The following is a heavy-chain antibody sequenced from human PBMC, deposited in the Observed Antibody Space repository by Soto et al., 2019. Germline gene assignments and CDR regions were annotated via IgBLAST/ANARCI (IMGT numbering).Heavy chain of an antibody. Sequence: GGSLRLSCAASGFTFSSYGMNWVRQAPGKGLEWVAVIWDDGSNKYYADSVKGRFTISRDNSKNTLYLQMNSLRAEDTVEYYSARDNTVTTRYSYYYYMDVWGKGTTVTVSS. D-gene: IGHD4-17*01. J-gene: IGHJ6*03. V-gene: IGHV3-33*01. CDR2: IWDDGSNK. CDR3: ARDNTVTTRYSYYYYMDV. CDR1: GFTFSSYG.